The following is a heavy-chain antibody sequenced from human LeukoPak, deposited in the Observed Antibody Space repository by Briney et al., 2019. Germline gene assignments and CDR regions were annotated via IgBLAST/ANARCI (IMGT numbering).Heavy chain of an antibody. V-gene: IGHV1-24*01. CDR2: FDPEDGET. D-gene: IGHD2-15*01. CDR1: GYTLTELS. CDR3: AKVVVVAAIYGMDV. J-gene: IGHJ6*02. Sequence: ASVKVSCKVSGYTLTELSMHWVRQAPGKGLEWMGGFDPEDGETIYAQKFQGRVTMTEDTSTDTAYMELSSLRSEDTAVYYCAKVVVVAAIYGMDVWGQGTTVTVSS.